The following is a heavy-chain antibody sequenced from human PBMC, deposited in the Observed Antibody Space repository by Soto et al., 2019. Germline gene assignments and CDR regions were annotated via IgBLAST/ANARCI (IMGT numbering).Heavy chain of an antibody. CDR3: AKEEDQWLVLCWFDP. J-gene: IGHJ5*02. D-gene: IGHD6-19*01. Sequence: QVQLQESGPGLVKPSETLSLTCTVSGGSVSSGSYYWSWIRQPPGKGLEWIGYIYYSGRTNYNPSLKSRVTISVDTSKNQFSLKLSSVTAADTAVYYCAKEEDQWLVLCWFDPWGQGTLVTVSS. V-gene: IGHV4-61*01. CDR2: IYYSGRT. CDR1: GGSVSSGSYY.